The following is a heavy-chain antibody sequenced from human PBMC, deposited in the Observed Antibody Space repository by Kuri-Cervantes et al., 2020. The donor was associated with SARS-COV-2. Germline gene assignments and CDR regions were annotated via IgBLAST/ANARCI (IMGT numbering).Heavy chain of an antibody. CDR2: IIPILGTA. D-gene: IGHD2-21*02. Sequence: SVKVSCKASGYTFTSYAISWVRQAPGQGLERMGRIIPILGTANYAQKFQGRVTITADKSTSTAYMELSSLRSEDTAVYYCARTAKTGQLRDYWGQGTLVTVSS. J-gene: IGHJ4*02. CDR1: GYTFTSYA. CDR3: ARTAKTGQLRDY. V-gene: IGHV1-69*04.